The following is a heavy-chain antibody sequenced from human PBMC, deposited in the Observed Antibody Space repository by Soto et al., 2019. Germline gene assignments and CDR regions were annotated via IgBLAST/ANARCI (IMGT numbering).Heavy chain of an antibody. CDR3: ARQESGYARSHDY. V-gene: IGHV4-61*01. CDR1: GGSVSSASNY. J-gene: IGHJ4*02. D-gene: IGHD5-12*01. CDR2: IYYSGST. Sequence: PSETLSLTCSVSGGSVSSASNYWIWIRQPPGKGLEYIGYIYYSGSTNYNPSLKSRVTMSVDTSKNQFSLKLNSVTAAATAVYYCARQESGYARSHDYWGQGILVTVS.